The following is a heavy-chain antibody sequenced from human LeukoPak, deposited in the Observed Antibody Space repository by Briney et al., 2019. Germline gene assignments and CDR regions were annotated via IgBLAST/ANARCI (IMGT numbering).Heavy chain of an antibody. J-gene: IGHJ4*02. Sequence: GGSLRLSCAASGFAFSSSWMAWVRQAPGKGLEWVANMNPDGSTKNYVDSVRGRFTISRDNAKNLLCLQMNSLRGDDTAVYYCARDSGYSAFDYWGQGTLVTVSS. CDR2: MNPDGSTK. D-gene: IGHD5-12*01. CDR3: ARDSGYSAFDY. CDR1: GFAFSSSW. V-gene: IGHV3-7*05.